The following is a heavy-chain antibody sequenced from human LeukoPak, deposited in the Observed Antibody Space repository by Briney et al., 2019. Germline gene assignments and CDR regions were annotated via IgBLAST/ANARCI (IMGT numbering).Heavy chain of an antibody. CDR1: GGSVSSYY. J-gene: IGHJ4*02. V-gene: IGHV4-59*08. D-gene: IGHD3-9*01. CDR3: ARQYDILTGFDY. CDR2: IYYSGST. Sequence: SETLSLTCTVSGGSVSSYYWSWIRQPPGKGLEWIGYIYYSGSTNCNPSLKSRVTISVDTSKKQFSLKLSSMTAADTAVYYCARQYDILTGFDYWGQGILVTVSS.